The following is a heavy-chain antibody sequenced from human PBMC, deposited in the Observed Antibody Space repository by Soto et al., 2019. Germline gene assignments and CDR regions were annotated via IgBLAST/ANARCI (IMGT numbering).Heavy chain of an antibody. V-gene: IGHV1-18*01. Sequence: GASVKVSCKASGYTFTSYGISRVRQAPGQGLEWMGWISAYNGNTNYAQKLQGRVTMTTDTSTSTAYMELRSLRSDDTAVYYCARVRMPGYCSGGSCYSDALDIWGQGTMVTVSS. J-gene: IGHJ3*02. D-gene: IGHD2-15*01. CDR2: ISAYNGNT. CDR1: GYTFTSYG. CDR3: ARVRMPGYCSGGSCYSDALDI.